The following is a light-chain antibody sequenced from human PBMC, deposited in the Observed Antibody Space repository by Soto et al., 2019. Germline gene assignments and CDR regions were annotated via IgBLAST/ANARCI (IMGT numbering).Light chain of an antibody. V-gene: IGKV1-5*03. J-gene: IGKJ4*01. Sequence: DIQMTQSPSTLSASVGDRVSITCRASQSISSWLAWYQQKPGKAPKLLIYKASTLEGGVPSRFSGSGSGTEFTLTISSLQPDDFATYYCQQYDGYSLTFGGGTKVEI. CDR2: KAS. CDR1: QSISSW. CDR3: QQYDGYSLT.